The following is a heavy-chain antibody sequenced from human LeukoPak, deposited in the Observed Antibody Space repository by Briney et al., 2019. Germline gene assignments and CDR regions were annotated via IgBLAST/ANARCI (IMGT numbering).Heavy chain of an antibody. CDR3: ARDRDSSGYSSDAFDI. D-gene: IGHD3-22*01. V-gene: IGHV4-59*01. J-gene: IGHJ3*02. CDR1: GGSISSYY. Sequence: PSETLSLTCTVSGGSISSYYWSWIRQPPGKGLEWIGYIYYSGSTNYNPSLKSRVTISVDTSKNEFSLKLSSVTAADTAVYYCARDRDSSGYSSDAFDIWGQGTMVTVSS. CDR2: IYYSGST.